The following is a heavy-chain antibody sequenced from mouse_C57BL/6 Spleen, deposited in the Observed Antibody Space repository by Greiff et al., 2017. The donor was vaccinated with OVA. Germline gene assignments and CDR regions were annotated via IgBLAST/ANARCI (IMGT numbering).Heavy chain of an antibody. V-gene: IGHV1-52*01. CDR3: ASLGLYYGSSYNY. CDR2: IDPSDSET. D-gene: IGHD1-1*01. Sequence: VQLQQPGAELVRPGSSVKLSCKASGYTFTSYWMHWVKQRPIQGLEWIGNIDPSDSETHYNQKFKDKATLTVDKSSSTAYMQLSSLTSEDSAVYYCASLGLYYGSSYNYWGQGTTLTVSS. J-gene: IGHJ2*01. CDR1: GYTFTSYW.